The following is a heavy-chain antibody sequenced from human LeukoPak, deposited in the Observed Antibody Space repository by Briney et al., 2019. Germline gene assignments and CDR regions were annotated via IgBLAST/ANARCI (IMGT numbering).Heavy chain of an antibody. CDR1: GGSISSYY. V-gene: IGHV4-4*07. CDR2: IYTSGST. D-gene: IGHD3-3*01. J-gene: IGHJ6*02. CDR3: AREGLRVTIFGVAQYGMDV. Sequence: PSETLSLTCTVSGGSISSYYWSWIRQPAGKGLEWIGRIYTSGSTNYNPSLKSRVTMSVDTSKNQFSLKLSSGTAADTAVYYCAREGLRVTIFGVAQYGMDVWGQGTTVTVSS.